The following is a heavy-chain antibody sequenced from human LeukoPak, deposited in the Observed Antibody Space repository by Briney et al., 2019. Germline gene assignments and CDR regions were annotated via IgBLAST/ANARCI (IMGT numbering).Heavy chain of an antibody. D-gene: IGHD3-10*01. J-gene: IGHJ5*02. V-gene: IGHV1-69*05. CDR1: GGTFSSYA. CDR3: ARDRQTGENWFDT. CDR2: IIPIFGTA. Sequence: ASVKVSCKASGGTFSSYAISWVRQAPGQGLEWMGGIIPIFGTANYAQKFQGRVTITTDESTSTAYMELSSLRSEDTAVYYCARDRQTGENWFDTWGEGALVTVSS.